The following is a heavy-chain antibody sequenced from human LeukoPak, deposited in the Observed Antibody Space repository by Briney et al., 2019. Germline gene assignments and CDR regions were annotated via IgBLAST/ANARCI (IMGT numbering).Heavy chain of an antibody. J-gene: IGHJ4*02. CDR1: GGSISSSSYY. CDR3: ARRDLAHFDY. CDR2: IYYSGST. Sequence: SETLSLTCTVSGGSISSSSYYWGWIRQPPGKGLEWIGSIYYSGSTYYNPSLKSRVTISVDTSKNQFSLKLSSVTAADTAVYYCARRDLAHFDYWGQGTLVTVSS. V-gene: IGHV4-39*01.